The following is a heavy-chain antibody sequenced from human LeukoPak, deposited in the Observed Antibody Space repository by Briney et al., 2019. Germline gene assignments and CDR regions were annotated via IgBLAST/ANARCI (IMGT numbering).Heavy chain of an antibody. V-gene: IGHV3-23*01. Sequence: GGSLRLSCAASGFTFSSYAMSWVRRAPGKGLEWVSAISGSGRSTYYADSVKGRFTISRDNSKNTLYLQMNSLRAEDTAVYYCAKDSPKTRSSWYSFDYWGQGTLVTVSS. D-gene: IGHD6-13*01. J-gene: IGHJ4*02. CDR1: GFTFSSYA. CDR3: AKDSPKTRSSWYSFDY. CDR2: ISGSGRST.